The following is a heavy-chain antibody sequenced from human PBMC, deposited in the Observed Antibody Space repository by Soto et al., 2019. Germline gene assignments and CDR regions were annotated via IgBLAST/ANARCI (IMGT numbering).Heavy chain of an antibody. CDR2: INPSGGST. V-gene: IGHV1-46*01. D-gene: IGHD5-12*01. J-gene: IGHJ4*02. CDR1: GYTFTSYY. CDR3: AGVAGVATIFSYFDS. Sequence: ASVKVSCKASGYTFTSYYMHWVRQAPGQGLEWMGIINPSGGSTSYAQKFQGRVTMTRDTSTSTVYMELSSLRSEDTAVYYCAGVAGVATIFSYFDSWGQGTMVTVSS.